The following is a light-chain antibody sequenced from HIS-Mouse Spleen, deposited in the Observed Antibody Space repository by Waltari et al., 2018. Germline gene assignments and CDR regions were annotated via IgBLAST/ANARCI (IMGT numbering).Light chain of an antibody. CDR3: QSADSSGTYPV. Sequence: PPSVSVSPGQTARITCSGDALPKQYAYWYQQKPGQAPVLVIYKDSERPSGIPERFSGSSSGTTVTLTISGVQAEDEADYYCQSADSSGTYPVFGGGTKLTVL. CDR2: KDS. CDR1: ALPKQY. V-gene: IGLV3-25*03. J-gene: IGLJ2*01.